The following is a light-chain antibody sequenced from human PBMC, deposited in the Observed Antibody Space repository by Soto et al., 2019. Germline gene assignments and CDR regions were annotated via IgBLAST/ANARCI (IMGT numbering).Light chain of an antibody. V-gene: IGLV2-14*01. CDR2: EVS. CDR1: SSDVGGYNY. Sequence: QSALTQPASVSGSPGQSITISCTGTSSDVGGYNYVSWYQQHPGKAPKLMVYEVSNRPSGVSSRFSGSKSGNTASLTISGLQAEDEADCYCSSYTSSSPFFGTGTKLTVL. CDR3: SSYTSSSPF. J-gene: IGLJ1*01.